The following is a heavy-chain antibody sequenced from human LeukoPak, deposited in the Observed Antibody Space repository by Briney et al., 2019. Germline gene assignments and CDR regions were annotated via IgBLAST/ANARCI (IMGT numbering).Heavy chain of an antibody. J-gene: IGHJ4*02. CDR2: MNPNSGIT. CDR3: ARGPLSGYYNRGRHDY. CDR1: GYTFTSYG. V-gene: IGHV1-8*02. D-gene: IGHD3-22*01. Sequence: GASVKVSCKASGYTFTSYGISWVRQATGQGLEWMGWMNPNSGITGYAQKFQGRVTMTRNTSISTAYMELSSLRSEDTAVYYCARGPLSGYYNRGRHDYWGQGTLVTVSS.